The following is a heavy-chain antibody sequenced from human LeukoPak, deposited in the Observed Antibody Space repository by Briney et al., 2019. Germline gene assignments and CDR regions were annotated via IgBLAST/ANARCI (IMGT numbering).Heavy chain of an antibody. J-gene: IGHJ5*02. V-gene: IGHV3-53*05. CDR2: IYSGGST. CDR3: AKDSSGPTGGWFDP. CDR1: GFTVSSNY. Sequence: GGSLRLSCAASGFTVSSNYMSWVRQAPGKGLEWVSVIYSGGSTYYADSVKGRFTISRDNSKNTLYLQMNSLRAEDTAVYYCAKDSSGPTGGWFDPWGQGTLVTVSS. D-gene: IGHD6-19*01.